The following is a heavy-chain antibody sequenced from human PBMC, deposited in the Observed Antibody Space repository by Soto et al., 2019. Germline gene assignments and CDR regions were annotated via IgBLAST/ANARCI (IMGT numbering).Heavy chain of an antibody. Sequence: TSETLSLTCAVSGYSISSGYYWGWIRQPPGKGLEWIGSIYHSGSTYYNPSLKSRVTISVDTSKNQFSLKLSSVTAADTAVYYCARGERVGEWPLFDYWGQGTLVTVSS. CDR1: GYSISSGYY. D-gene: IGHD3-10*01. CDR3: ARGERVGEWPLFDY. J-gene: IGHJ4*02. V-gene: IGHV4-38-2*01. CDR2: IYHSGST.